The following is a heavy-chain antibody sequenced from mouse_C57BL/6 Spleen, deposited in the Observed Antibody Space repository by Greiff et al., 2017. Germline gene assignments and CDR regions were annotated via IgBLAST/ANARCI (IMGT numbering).Heavy chain of an antibody. CDR2: ISSSGST. J-gene: IGHJ2*01. D-gene: IGHD2-3*01. Sequence: VQLQQSGPALVKPSQTVSLTCTVTGYSITNGNHWWNWIRQVSGSKLEWIGYISSSGSTDSNPSLKSRISITRDTSKNQLFLQLNYVTTEDIATYYAARGSYDVFFDDWGTGTTLTVSS. CDR3: ARGSYDVFFDD. V-gene: IGHV3-4*01. CDR1: GYSITNGNHW.